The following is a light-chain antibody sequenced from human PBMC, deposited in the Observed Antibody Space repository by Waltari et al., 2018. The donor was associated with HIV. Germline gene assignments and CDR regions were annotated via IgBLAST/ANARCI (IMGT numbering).Light chain of an antibody. J-gene: IGLJ3*02. CDR1: SSDVGRYDY. CDR2: EVS. Sequence: QSALTQPASVSGSPGQSITISCTGTSSDVGRYDYVSWSQQHPGKAPKFMIYEVSNRPSGVSNRFSGSKSGNTASLTISGLQAEDEADYYCSSYTSISTLVFGGGTKLTVL. V-gene: IGLV2-14*01. CDR3: SSYTSISTLV.